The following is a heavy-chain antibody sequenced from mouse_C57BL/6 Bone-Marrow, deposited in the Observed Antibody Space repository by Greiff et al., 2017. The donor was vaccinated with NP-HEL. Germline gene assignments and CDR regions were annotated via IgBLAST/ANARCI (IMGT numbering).Heavy chain of an antibody. CDR2: IYPGDGDT. V-gene: IGHV1-80*01. D-gene: IGHD3-3*01. J-gene: IGHJ2*01. Sequence: VQLQQSGAELVKPGASVKISCKASGYAFSSYWMNWVKQRPGKGLEWIGQIYPGDGDTNYNGKFKGKATLTADKSSSTAYMPLSSLTSGDSAVYFCAREGQTGEGHLDHGRKGTTLTVPS. CDR1: GYAFSSYW. CDR3: AREGQTGEGHLDH.